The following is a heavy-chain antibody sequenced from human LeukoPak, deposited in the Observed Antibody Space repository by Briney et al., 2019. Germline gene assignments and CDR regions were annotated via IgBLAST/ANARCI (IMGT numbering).Heavy chain of an antibody. D-gene: IGHD3-22*01. V-gene: IGHV3-7*03. J-gene: IGHJ4*02. CDR3: ARVGSGYYLTLVDFDY. CDR2: IKQDGSEK. CDR1: GFTFSSYW. Sequence: GGSLRLSCAASGFTFSSYWMSWVRQAPGKGLEWVANIKQDGSEKYYVDSVKGRFTISRDNAKNPLYLQMNSLRAVDTAVYYCARVGSGYYLTLVDFDYWGQGTLVTVSS.